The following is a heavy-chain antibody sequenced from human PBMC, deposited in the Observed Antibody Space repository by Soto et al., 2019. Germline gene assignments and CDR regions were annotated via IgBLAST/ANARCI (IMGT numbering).Heavy chain of an antibody. V-gene: IGHV4-61*01. CDR2: IYSSGTT. CDR1: GDSVSSDNYY. D-gene: IGHD5-18*01. J-gene: IGHJ4*02. CDR3: ARDIRGYSRAFDY. Sequence: SETLSLTCTVSGDSVSSDNYYWTWIRQPPGKGLEWIGYIYSSGTTNYNPSLKSRVTIXXXTXXXXXSPXLXXVTXADTAVYYCARDIRGYSRAFDYWGQGTLVTVSS.